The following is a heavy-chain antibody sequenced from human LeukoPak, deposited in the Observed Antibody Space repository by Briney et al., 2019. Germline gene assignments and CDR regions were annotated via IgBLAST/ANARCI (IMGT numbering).Heavy chain of an antibody. CDR1: GGPFGVYY. Sequence: SETLSLTCVVYGGPFGVYYWSWVRQPPGKGLEWIGEINHSGSTNYNPSLKSRVTISVDTSKNHFSLKLGSVTAADTAVYYCAGPGAGDLDYWGQGTLVTVSS. CDR3: AGPGAGDLDY. D-gene: IGHD3-10*01. V-gene: IGHV4-34*01. CDR2: INHSGST. J-gene: IGHJ4*02.